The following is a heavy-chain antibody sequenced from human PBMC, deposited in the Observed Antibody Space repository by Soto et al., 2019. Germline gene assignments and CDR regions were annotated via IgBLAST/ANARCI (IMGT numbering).Heavy chain of an antibody. CDR3: ARARGDWERLGY. CDR1: GDSVRRGSSF. CDR2: IHNIGGN. D-gene: IGHD3-10*01. Sequence: QVQLQESGPGLVKPSETLSLTCSVSGDSVRRGSSFWSWVRRPPGKGLELIGNIHNIGGNDYNPSLKSRASISIDMSKNRISLILHAMTAADTAVYYCARARGDWERLGYWGQGTLVTVSS. V-gene: IGHV4-61*01. J-gene: IGHJ4*02.